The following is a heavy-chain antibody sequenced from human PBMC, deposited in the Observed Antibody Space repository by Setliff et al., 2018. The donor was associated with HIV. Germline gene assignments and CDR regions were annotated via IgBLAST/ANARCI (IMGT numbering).Heavy chain of an antibody. Sequence: SETLSLTCAVYGGSFSDYYWSWIRQPPGKGLEWIGEINHSGSTNYNASLKGRVIISGDTSKKQFSLRLSSVTVADTAVYYCARDRRSIFGVDTKNWFDPWGQGTLVTVSS. J-gene: IGHJ5*02. CDR3: ARDRRSIFGVDTKNWFDP. D-gene: IGHD3-3*01. CDR1: GGSFSDYY. CDR2: INHSGST. V-gene: IGHV4-34*01.